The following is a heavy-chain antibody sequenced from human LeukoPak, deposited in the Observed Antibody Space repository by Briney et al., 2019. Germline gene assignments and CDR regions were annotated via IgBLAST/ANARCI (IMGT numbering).Heavy chain of an antibody. J-gene: IGHJ4*02. D-gene: IGHD3-10*01. CDR3: ARVLFSMVRGVIPVPYYFDY. V-gene: IGHV1-18*01. Sequence: ASVKVSCKASGYTFTSYGISWVRQAPGQGLEWMGWISAYNGNTNYAQKLQGRVTMTTDTSTSTAYIELRSLRSDDTAVYYCARVLFSMVRGVIPVPYYFDYWGQGTLVTVSS. CDR2: ISAYNGNT. CDR1: GYTFTSYG.